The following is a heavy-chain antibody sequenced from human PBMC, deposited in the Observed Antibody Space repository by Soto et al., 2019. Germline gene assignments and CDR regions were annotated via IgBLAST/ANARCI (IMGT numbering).Heavy chain of an antibody. CDR3: AVPTQNY. D-gene: IGHD2-2*01. V-gene: IGHV4-39*07. CDR1: GGSMRRSSYY. J-gene: IGHJ4*02. CDR2: ISYSGMP. Sequence: SETLSLTCTVSGGSMRRSSYYWGWIRQTPGTGLEWIASISYSGMPYYRHSLKGRVAISLDRSQNQFSLKLSSVTAADTAVYYCAVPTQNYWGQGTLVTVSS.